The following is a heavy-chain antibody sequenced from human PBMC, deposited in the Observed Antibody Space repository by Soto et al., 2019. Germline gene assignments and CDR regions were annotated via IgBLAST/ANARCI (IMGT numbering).Heavy chain of an antibody. J-gene: IGHJ4*02. CDR3: ARDAPPADY. CDR2: IRAYNGNT. V-gene: IGHV1-18*01. CDR1: GYTFTSYG. Sequence: QVQLVQSGAEVKKPGASVKVSCKASGYTFTSYGISWVRQAPGQGLEWMGWIRAYNGNTNYAQKLQGRVTMTTDTPTSAAYMELRSPTSDDTGGYYCARDAPPADYWGQGTLVTVSS.